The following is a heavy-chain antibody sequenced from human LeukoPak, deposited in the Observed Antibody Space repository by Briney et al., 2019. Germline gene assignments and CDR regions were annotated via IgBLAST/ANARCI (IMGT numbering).Heavy chain of an antibody. CDR2: ISAYNGNT. CDR1: GYTFTSYG. CDR3: ARDSGYDPKGVFDY. Sequence: ASVKVSCKATGYTFTSYGISWVRQAPGQGLEWMGWISAYNGNTNYAQKLQGRVTMTTDTSTSTAYMELRSLRSDDTAVYYCARDSGYDPKGVFDYWGQGTLVTVSP. D-gene: IGHD5-12*01. J-gene: IGHJ4*02. V-gene: IGHV1-18*04.